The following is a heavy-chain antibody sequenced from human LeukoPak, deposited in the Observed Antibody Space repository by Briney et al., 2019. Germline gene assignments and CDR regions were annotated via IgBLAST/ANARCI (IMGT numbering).Heavy chain of an antibody. Sequence: SETLSLTCTVSGGSISSGSYYWSWIRQPAGKGLEWIGRIYTSGSTNYNPSLKSRVTISVDTSKNQFSLKLSSVTAADTAVYYCARESRYSYGLWGQGTLVTVSS. CDR2: IYTSGST. V-gene: IGHV4-61*02. D-gene: IGHD5-18*01. CDR3: ARESRYSYGL. CDR1: GGSISSGSYY. J-gene: IGHJ4*02.